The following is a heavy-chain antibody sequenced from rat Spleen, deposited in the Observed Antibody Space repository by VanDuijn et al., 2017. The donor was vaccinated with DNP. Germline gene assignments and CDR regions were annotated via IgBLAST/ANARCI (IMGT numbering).Heavy chain of an antibody. D-gene: IGHD1-10*01. CDR2: ITNTGGSI. J-gene: IGHJ4*01. Sequence: EVQLVESGGGLVQPGRSLKLSCVASGFTFNNYWMSWIRQAPGKGLEWVASITNTGGSIYYPDSVKGRFTVSRDNAKSTLYLQMNSLRSEDTATYYCTIRNKWENVMDALGQGTAVTVSS. CDR3: TIRNKWENVMDA. CDR1: GFTFNNYW. V-gene: IGHV5-31*01.